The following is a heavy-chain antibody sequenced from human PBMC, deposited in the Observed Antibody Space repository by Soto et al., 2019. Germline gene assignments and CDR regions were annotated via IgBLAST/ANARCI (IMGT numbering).Heavy chain of an antibody. D-gene: IGHD4-17*01. Sequence: PSETLSLTCTVSGGSISSYYWSWIRQPPGKGLEWIGYIYYSGSTYYNPSLKSRVTISVDTSKNQFSLKLSSVTAADTAVYYCARTTRYWGQGTLVTVSS. J-gene: IGHJ4*02. CDR1: GGSISSYY. CDR3: ARTTRY. V-gene: IGHV4-59*12. CDR2: IYYSGST.